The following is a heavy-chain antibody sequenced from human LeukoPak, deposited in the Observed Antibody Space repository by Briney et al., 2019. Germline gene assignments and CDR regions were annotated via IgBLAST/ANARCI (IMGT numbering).Heavy chain of an antibody. Sequence: SETLSFTCTVSGGSISSYYWSWIRQPPGKGLEWIGYIYYSGSTNYNPSLKSRVTISVDTSKKQFSLKLSSVTAADTAVYYCARSKDILTGYCFDYWGQGTLVTVSS. V-gene: IGHV4-59*01. J-gene: IGHJ4*02. CDR2: IYYSGST. D-gene: IGHD3-9*01. CDR3: ARSKDILTGYCFDY. CDR1: GGSISSYY.